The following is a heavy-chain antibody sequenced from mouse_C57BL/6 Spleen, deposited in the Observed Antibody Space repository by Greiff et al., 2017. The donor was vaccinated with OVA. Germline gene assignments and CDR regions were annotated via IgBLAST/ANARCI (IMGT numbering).Heavy chain of an antibody. CDR3: PRSNNYDGSYGY. D-gene: IGHD1-1*01. Sequence: VQLQQSGAELAKPGASVKLSCKASGYTFTSYWMHWVKQRPGPGLEWIGYINPSSGYTKYNQKFKDKATLTADKSSSTAYMQLSSLTYEDSAVLYSPRSNNYDGSYGYWGQGTTLTVSS. J-gene: IGHJ2*01. V-gene: IGHV1-7*01. CDR1: GYTFTSYW. CDR2: INPSSGYT.